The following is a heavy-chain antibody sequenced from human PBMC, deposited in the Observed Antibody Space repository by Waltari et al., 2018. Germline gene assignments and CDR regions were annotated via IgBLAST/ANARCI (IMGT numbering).Heavy chain of an antibody. V-gene: IGHV4-39*07. CDR3: ARGGYDEDPFDY. J-gene: IGHJ4*02. D-gene: IGHD5-12*01. CDR1: GGSISSSSYY. Sequence: QLQLQESGPGLVKPSETLSLTCPVSGGSISSSSYYWGWIRQPPGKGLEWIGSIYYSGSTYYNPSLKSRVTISVDTSKNQFSLKLSSVTAADTAVYYCARGGYDEDPFDYWGQGTLVTVSS. CDR2: IYYSGST.